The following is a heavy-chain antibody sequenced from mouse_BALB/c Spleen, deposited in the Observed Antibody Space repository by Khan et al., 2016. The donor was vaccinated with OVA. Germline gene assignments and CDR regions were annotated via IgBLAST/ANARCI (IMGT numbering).Heavy chain of an antibody. Sequence: EVMLVESGGGLVQPGGSRKLSCAASGFTFSSFGMHWVRQAPEKGLEWVAYISGDSNTIYYTDTVKGRFTISRDNPKNTLFLQMTSLRSEDTAMYYCARSYFYGYYFDQWGQGTTLTVSS. CDR2: ISGDSNTI. CDR1: GFTFSSFG. CDR3: ARSYFYGYYFDQ. V-gene: IGHV5-17*02. J-gene: IGHJ2*01. D-gene: IGHD1-1*01.